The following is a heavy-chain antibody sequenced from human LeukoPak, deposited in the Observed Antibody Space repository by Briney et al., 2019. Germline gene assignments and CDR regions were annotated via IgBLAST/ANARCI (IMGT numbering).Heavy chain of an antibody. J-gene: IGHJ6*02. D-gene: IGHD3-3*01. CDR1: GYTFTSYG. V-gene: IGHV1-18*01. Sequence: ASVKVSCKASGYTFTSYGISWVRQAPGQGLEWMGWISAYNGNTNYAQKLQGRVTMTTDTSTSTAYMELRSLRSDDTAVYYCARDEYYDFWSGVNYYYYGMDVWGQGTTVTVSS. CDR3: ARDEYYDFWSGVNYYYYGMDV. CDR2: ISAYNGNT.